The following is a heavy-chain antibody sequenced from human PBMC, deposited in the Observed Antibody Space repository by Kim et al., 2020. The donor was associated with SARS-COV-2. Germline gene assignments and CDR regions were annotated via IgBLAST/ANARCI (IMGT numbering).Heavy chain of an antibody. J-gene: IGHJ4*02. CDR3: ARGSPGIAVPFDY. V-gene: IGHV4-34*01. Sequence: YNPSLKSRVTISVDTSKNQFSLKLSSVTAADTAVYYCARGSPGIAVPFDYWGQGTLVTVSS. D-gene: IGHD6-19*01.